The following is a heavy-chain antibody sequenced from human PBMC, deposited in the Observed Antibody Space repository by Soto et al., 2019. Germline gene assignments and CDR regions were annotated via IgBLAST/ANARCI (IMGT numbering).Heavy chain of an antibody. Sequence: QVQLVESGGGVVQPGRSLRLSCAASGFMFSTYTMHWVRQAPGKGLDWVAVISYDGNTKYHADSVKGRFTISRDDSKNTLYLQMNSLRSEDTAVYYCATAYCMSTRCSSINYWGQGALVTVSS. CDR2: ISYDGNTK. V-gene: IGHV3-30-3*01. CDR1: GFMFSTYT. J-gene: IGHJ4*02. CDR3: ATAYCMSTRCSSINY. D-gene: IGHD2-2*01.